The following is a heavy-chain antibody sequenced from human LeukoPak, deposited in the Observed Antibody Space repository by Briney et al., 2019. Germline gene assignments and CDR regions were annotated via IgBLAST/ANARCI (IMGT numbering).Heavy chain of an antibody. CDR3: ARSALTLKVLRYFAPPSAGFDP. V-gene: IGHV4-34*01. J-gene: IGHJ5*02. Sequence: SETLSLTCAVYGGSFSGYYWSWIRQPPGKGLEWIGEINHSGSTNYNPSLKSRVTISVDTSKNQFSLKLSSVTAADTAVYYCARSALTLKVLRYFAPPSAGFDPWGQGTLVTVSS. CDR1: GGSFSGYY. CDR2: INHSGST. D-gene: IGHD3-9*01.